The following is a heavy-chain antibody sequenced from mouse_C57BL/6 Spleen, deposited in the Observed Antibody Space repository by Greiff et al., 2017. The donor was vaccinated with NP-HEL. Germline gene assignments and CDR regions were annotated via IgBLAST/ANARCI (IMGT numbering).Heavy chain of an antibody. CDR1: GYAFSSYW. CDR3: ARGVDGYYVLFAY. Sequence: VKVVESGAELVKPGASVKISCKASGYAFSSYWMNWVKQRPGKGLEWIGQIYPGDGDTNYNGKFKGKATLTADKSSSTAYMQLSSLTSEDSAVYFCARGVDGYYVLFAYWGQGTLVTVSA. CDR2: IYPGDGDT. V-gene: IGHV1-80*01. D-gene: IGHD2-3*01. J-gene: IGHJ3*01.